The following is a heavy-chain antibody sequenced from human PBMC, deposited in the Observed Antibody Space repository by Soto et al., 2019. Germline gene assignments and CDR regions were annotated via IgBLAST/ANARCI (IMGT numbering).Heavy chain of an antibody. Sequence: PGESLKISCKSSGYSFSSYWIAWVGLMPGKGLEWMGSIYPDDSDTKYSPSFQGQVTISADKSISAAYLQWSSLKASDTAIYYCARNSLTGYYNYYYSMDVWGQGTTVTVSS. CDR3: ARNSLTGYYNYYYSMDV. CDR2: IYPDDSDT. CDR1: GYSFSSYW. D-gene: IGHD3-9*01. J-gene: IGHJ6*02. V-gene: IGHV5-51*01.